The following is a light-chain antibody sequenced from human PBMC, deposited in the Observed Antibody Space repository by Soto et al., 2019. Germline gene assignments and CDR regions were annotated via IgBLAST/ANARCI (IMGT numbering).Light chain of an antibody. CDR2: KAS. V-gene: IGKV1-5*03. CDR1: QTISSW. J-gene: IGKJ1*01. CDR3: QHYNSYSAA. Sequence: DIQTTQSPSTLSGSVGDRVTITCRASQTISSWLAWYQQKPGKAPKLLIYKASTLKSGVPSRFSGSGSGTEFTLTISSLQPDDFATYYCQHYNSYSAAFGQGTKVDIK.